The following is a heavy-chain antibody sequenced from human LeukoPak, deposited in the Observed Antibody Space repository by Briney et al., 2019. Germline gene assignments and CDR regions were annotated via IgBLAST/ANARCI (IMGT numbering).Heavy chain of an antibody. CDR2: INPNSGGT. J-gene: IGHJ6*02. CDR1: GYTFTGYY. CDR3: ASYPPDEMAAMARTPYYYGMDV. D-gene: IGHD5-18*01. Sequence: ASVKVSCKASGYTFTGYYMHWVRQAPGQGLEWMGWINPNSGGTNYAQKFQGWVTMTRDTSISTAYMELSRLRSDDTAVYYCASYPPDEMAAMARTPYYYGMDVWGQGTTVTVSS. V-gene: IGHV1-2*04.